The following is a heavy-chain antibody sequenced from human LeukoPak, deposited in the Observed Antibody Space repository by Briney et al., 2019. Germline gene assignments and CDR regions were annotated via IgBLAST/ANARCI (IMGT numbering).Heavy chain of an antibody. J-gene: IGHJ4*02. D-gene: IGHD2-15*01. CDR2: IWYDGSNK. CDR1: GFTFSSYG. V-gene: IGHV3-33*06. CDR3: AKGYCSGGSCYTPAGLDY. Sequence: PGGSLRLSCAASGFTFSSYGMHWVRQAPGKGLEWVAVIWYDGSNKYYADSVKGRFTISRDNSKNTLYLQMNSLRAEDTAVYYCAKGYCSGGSCYTPAGLDYWGQGTLVTVFS.